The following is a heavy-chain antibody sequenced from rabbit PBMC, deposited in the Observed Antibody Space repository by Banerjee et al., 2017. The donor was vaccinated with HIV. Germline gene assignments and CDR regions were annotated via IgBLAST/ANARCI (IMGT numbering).Heavy chain of an antibody. J-gene: IGHJ4*01. D-gene: IGHD4-2*01. Sequence: QQQLEESGGGLVKPGGTLTLTCKASGFDFSSYYMCWVRQAPGKGLEWIGCIHTGSGSTYYASWAKGRFTISKTSSTTVTLQMTSLTAADTATYFCAREKYAAYAGDDVTNLWGPGTLVTVS. CDR2: IHTGSGST. CDR1: GFDFSSYY. V-gene: IGHV1S45*01. CDR3: AREKYAAYAGDDVTNL.